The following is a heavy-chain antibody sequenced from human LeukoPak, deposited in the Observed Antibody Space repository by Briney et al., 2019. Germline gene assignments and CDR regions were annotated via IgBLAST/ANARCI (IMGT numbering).Heavy chain of an antibody. CDR2: ISSSGSTI. V-gene: IGHV3-48*03. J-gene: IGHJ4*02. D-gene: IGHD2-2*01. CDR3: AREHCSSTSCYADY. CDR1: GFTFSSYE. Sequence: PGGSLRLSCAASGFTFSSYEMNWVRQAPGKGPEWVSYISSSGSTIYYADSVKGRFTISRDNAKNSLYLQMNSMRAEDTAVYYCAREHCSSTSCYADYWGQGTLVTVSS.